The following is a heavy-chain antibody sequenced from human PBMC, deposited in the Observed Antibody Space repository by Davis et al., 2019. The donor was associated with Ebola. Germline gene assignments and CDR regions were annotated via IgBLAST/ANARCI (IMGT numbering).Heavy chain of an antibody. CDR3: ARERGLLWFGEPGGY. CDR1: GFTFNIFD. V-gene: IGHV3-30*02. Sequence: GGSLRLSCAASGFTFNIFDMHWVRQAPGRGLEWVAFVRSHGSDDHYADSVKGRFTISRDNSKNTLYLQMNSLRPEDTAVYYCARERGLLWFGEPGGYWGQGTLVTVSS. D-gene: IGHD3-10*01. CDR2: VRSHGSDD. J-gene: IGHJ4*02.